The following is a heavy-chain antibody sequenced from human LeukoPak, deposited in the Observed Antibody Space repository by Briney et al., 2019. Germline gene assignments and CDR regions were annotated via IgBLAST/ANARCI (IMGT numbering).Heavy chain of an antibody. CDR2: ISAYNGNT. D-gene: IGHD3-10*01. CDR1: GYTFTSYC. V-gene: IGHV1-18*01. J-gene: IGHJ6*02. Sequence: ASVKLSCKASGYTFTSYCISWVRQAPGQGLEWMACISAYNGNTNYAEKLQGRVTMTTDTSTSTAYMQLKSLRADDTAVYYCARGSEWFGELSPDYYYYGMDVWGQGTTVTVSS. CDR3: ARGSEWFGELSPDYYYYGMDV.